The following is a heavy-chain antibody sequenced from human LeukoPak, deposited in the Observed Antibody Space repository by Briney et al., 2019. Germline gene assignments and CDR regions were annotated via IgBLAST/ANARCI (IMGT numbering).Heavy chain of an antibody. CDR2: INAGNGNT. J-gene: IGHJ5*02. CDR1: GHTFTSYA. Sequence: ASVKVSCKASGHTFTSYAMHRVRQAPGQRLEWMGWINAGNGNTKYSQKFQGRVTITRDTSASTAYMELSSLRSEDTAVYYCAGVGGYCSSTSCYLSPWGQGTLVTVSS. CDR3: AGVGGYCSSTSCYLSP. D-gene: IGHD2-2*01. V-gene: IGHV1-3*01.